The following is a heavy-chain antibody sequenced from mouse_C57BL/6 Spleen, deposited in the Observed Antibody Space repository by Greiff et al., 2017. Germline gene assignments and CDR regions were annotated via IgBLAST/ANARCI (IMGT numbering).Heavy chain of an antibody. CDR1: GYTFTDYE. V-gene: IGHV1-15*01. CDR3: TGEIYCGYDGCAY. CDR2: IDPETGGT. Sequence: VQLQESGAELVRPGASVTLSCKASGYTFTDYEMHWVKQTPVHGLEWIGAIDPETGGTAYNQKFKGKAILTADKSSSTAYMELRSLTSEDSAVYYGTGEIYCGYDGCAYWGQGTLVTVSA. D-gene: IGHD2-2*01. J-gene: IGHJ3*01.